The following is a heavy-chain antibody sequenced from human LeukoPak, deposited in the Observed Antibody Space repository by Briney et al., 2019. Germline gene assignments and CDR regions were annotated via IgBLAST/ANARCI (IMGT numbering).Heavy chain of an antibody. D-gene: IGHD2/OR15-2a*01. CDR2: INHSGST. Sequence: PSETLSLTCAVYGGSFSGYYWSWIRQPPGKGLEWIGEINHSGSTNYNPSLKSRVTISVDTSKNQFSLKLSSVTAADTAVYYCASSMGPGYYLDYWGQGTLVTVSS. CDR3: ASSMGPGYYLDY. V-gene: IGHV4-34*01. J-gene: IGHJ4*02. CDR1: GGSFSGYY.